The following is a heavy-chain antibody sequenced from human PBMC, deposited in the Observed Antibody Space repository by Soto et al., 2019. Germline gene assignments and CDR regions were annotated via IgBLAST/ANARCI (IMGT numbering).Heavy chain of an antibody. V-gene: IGHV3-23*01. CDR1: GFTFSTYP. CDR3: AKDPSLWPLHAFDV. J-gene: IGHJ3*01. CDR2: IGGSGDGT. Sequence: GGSLRLPCAASGFTFSTYPMSWVRQAPGKGLEWVSAIGGSGDGTYHADSVKGRFTISRDNSKNMLYLQMNSLRVEDTAVYYRAKDPSLWPLHAFDVWGLGTLVTVSS.